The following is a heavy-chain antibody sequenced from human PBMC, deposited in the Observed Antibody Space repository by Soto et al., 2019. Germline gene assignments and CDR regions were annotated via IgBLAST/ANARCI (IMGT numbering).Heavy chain of an antibody. J-gene: IGHJ4*02. CDR3: AKDPRVVVPATDY. D-gene: IGHD2-15*01. Sequence: GGSLRLSCAASGFTFSSYAMNWVRQAPGKGLEWVSSISGSSDTTYYADSVKGRFTISRDNSKNTLYLQMNSLRADDTAVYYCAKDPRVVVPATDYWGQGTQVTVSS. CDR2: ISGSSDTT. V-gene: IGHV3-23*01. CDR1: GFTFSSYA.